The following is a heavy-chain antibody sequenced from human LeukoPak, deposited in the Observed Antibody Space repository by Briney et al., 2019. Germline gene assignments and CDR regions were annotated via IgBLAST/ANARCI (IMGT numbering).Heavy chain of an antibody. V-gene: IGHV3-23*01. D-gene: IGHD3-10*01. CDR2: ISDSGGST. CDR1: GFTFSNYA. CDR3: AKVPYSDYGSGRPPFMDV. Sequence: PGGSLRLSCAASGFTFSNYAMSWVCQAPGKGLEWVSTISDSGGSTYYADSVEGRFTISRDNSKNTLYLQMNSLRAEDTAIHYCAKVPYSDYGSGRPPFMDVWGQGTTVAVSS. J-gene: IGHJ6*02.